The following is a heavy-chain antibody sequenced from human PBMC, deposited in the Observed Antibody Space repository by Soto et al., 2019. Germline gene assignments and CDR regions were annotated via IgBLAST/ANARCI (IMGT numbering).Heavy chain of an antibody. CDR1: GASISSYY. CDR3: ARVGSGSYYDFNWFDP. CDR2: VYYSGST. D-gene: IGHD1-26*01. J-gene: IGHJ5*02. Sequence: NPSETLSLTCTVSGASISSYYCSWVRQTPGKGLEWIGFVYYSGSTNYNPSLKSRVTISLDTSKRQFSLKLISVTAADTAVYYCARVGSGSYYDFNWFDPWGQGTLVTVSS. V-gene: IGHV4-59*01.